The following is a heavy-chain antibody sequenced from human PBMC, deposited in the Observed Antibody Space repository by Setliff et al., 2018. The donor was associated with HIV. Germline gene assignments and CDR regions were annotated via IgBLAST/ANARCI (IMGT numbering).Heavy chain of an antibody. CDR1: GDSISSYY. D-gene: IGHD2-8*01. CDR3: ARPTTGLGGGAAFDI. V-gene: IGHV4-59*08. CDR2: IYHTGIT. Sequence: NPSETLSLTCTVSGDSISSYYWSWIRQPPGKGLEWIGYIYHTGITKYNPSLKSRATTSVDTSKNQFSLKLNTVTAADTAVYYCARPTTGLGGGAAFDIWGHGTMVTVSS. J-gene: IGHJ3*02.